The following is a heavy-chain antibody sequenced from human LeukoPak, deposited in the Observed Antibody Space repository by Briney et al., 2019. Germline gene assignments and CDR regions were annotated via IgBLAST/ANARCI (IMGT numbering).Heavy chain of an antibody. CDR3: TRDRGAYNLYDY. CDR1: GFTFGDYA. J-gene: IGHJ4*02. CDR2: IRSKAYGETA. V-gene: IGHV3-49*03. Sequence: GGSLRLSCTASGFTFGDYAMSWIRQAPGKGLEWVGFIRSKAYGETADYAASARGRFTISRDDSKAIAYLQMNSLKTEDTAVYHCTRDRGAYNLYDYWGQGTLVTVSS. D-gene: IGHD1-1*01.